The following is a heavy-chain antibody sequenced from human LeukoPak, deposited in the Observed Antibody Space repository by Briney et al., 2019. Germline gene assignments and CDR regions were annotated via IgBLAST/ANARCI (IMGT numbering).Heavy chain of an antibody. D-gene: IGHD5-12*01. CDR3: ASSRGYSGYDSDY. Sequence: GSLRLSCAASGFTFITYAMHWVRQAPGKGLEWVAVISDDGSNKYYADSVKGRFTISRDNSKNTLYLQMNSLRPEDAAVYFCASSRGYSGYDSDYWGQGTLVTVSS. V-gene: IGHV3-30*04. CDR2: ISDDGSNK. CDR1: GFTFITYA. J-gene: IGHJ4*02.